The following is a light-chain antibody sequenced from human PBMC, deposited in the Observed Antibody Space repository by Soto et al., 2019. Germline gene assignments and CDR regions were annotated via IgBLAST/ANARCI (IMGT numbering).Light chain of an antibody. Sequence: QSVLTQPASVSGSPGQSITISCTGASSDVGGYNYVSWYQQHPGKAPKLMIYEVSNRPSGVSSRFSGSKSGNTASLTISGLQSEDEADYYCSSYTDSRTYVFGTGTKVTV. CDR1: SSDVGGYNY. CDR2: EVS. V-gene: IGLV2-14*01. J-gene: IGLJ1*01. CDR3: SSYTDSRTYV.